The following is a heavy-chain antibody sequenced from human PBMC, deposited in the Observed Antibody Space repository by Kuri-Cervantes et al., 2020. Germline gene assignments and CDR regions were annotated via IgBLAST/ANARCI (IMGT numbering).Heavy chain of an antibody. J-gene: IGHJ3*02. CDR1: GYSISSGYY. Sequence: GSLRLSCAVSGYSISSGYYWGWIRQPPGKGLEWIGSIYHSGSTYYNPSLKSRVTISVDKSKNQFSLKLSSVTAADTAVYYCARVTIAAVIWGQGTMVTVSS. CDR2: IYHSGST. V-gene: IGHV4-38-2*01. D-gene: IGHD6-6*01. CDR3: ARVTIAAVI.